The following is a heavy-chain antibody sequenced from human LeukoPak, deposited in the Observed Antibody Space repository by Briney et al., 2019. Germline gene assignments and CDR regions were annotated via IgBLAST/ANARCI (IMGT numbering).Heavy chain of an antibody. Sequence: ASVKVSCKASGYTFTSYGISWVRQAPGQGLEWMGWISAYNGNTNYAQKLQGRVTMTTDTSTSTAYMELRSLRSDDTAVYYCARDSASLTIFGVVIKGYYYTDVWGKGTTVTVSS. CDR3: ARDSASLTIFGVVIKGYYYTDV. CDR2: ISAYNGNT. CDR1: GYTFTSYG. J-gene: IGHJ6*03. V-gene: IGHV1-18*01. D-gene: IGHD3-3*01.